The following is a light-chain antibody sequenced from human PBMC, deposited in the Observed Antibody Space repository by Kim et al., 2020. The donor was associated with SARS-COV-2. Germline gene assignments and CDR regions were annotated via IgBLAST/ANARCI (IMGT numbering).Light chain of an antibody. CDR3: QHYSSPPIT. CDR2: SAS. CDR1: HRVICIC. Sequence: PVEQAAVPCRARHRVICICVAWYQQKHGQHPLLLISSASRPATVVPDRCSGSGYRTDFTLTTSTLYREDIALYYCQHYSSPPITFGQGTPLEIK. V-gene: IGKV3-20*01. J-gene: IGKJ5*01.